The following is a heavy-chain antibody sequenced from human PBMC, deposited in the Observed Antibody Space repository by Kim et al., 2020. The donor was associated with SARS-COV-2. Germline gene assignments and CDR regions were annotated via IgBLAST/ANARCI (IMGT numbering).Heavy chain of an antibody. J-gene: IGHJ5*02. V-gene: IGHV4-39*01. CDR2: IYYSGST. CDR3: ARQSASRITIFGVVIRGSWFDP. Sequence: SETLSLTCTVSGGSISSSSYYWGWIRQPPGKGLEWIGSIYYSGSTYYNPSLKSRVTISVDTSKNQFSLKLSSVTAADTAVYYCARQSASRITIFGVVIRGSWFDPWGQGTLVTVSS. D-gene: IGHD3-3*01. CDR1: GGSISSSSYY.